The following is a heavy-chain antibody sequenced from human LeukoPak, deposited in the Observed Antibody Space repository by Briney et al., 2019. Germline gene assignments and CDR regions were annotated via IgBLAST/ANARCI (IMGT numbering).Heavy chain of an antibody. Sequence: PSETLSVTCVVYGGSFSGYYWCWIRDPPGKGLEWKGEINHSGSTNYNPSLKSRVTISVDTSKNQFSLKLSSVTAAATAVYYCARGSRIAATISQFDPWGQGTLVTVSS. D-gene: IGHD6-13*01. CDR1: GGSFSGYY. CDR3: ARGSRIAATISQFDP. CDR2: INHSGST. J-gene: IGHJ5*02. V-gene: IGHV4-34*01.